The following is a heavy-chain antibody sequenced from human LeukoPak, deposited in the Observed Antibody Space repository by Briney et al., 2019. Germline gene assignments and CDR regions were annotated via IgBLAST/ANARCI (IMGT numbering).Heavy chain of an antibody. D-gene: IGHD3-10*01. Sequence: ASVKVSCKASGYTFTGYYMHWVRQAPGQGLEWMGWINPNSGGTNYAQKFQGRVTMTRDTSISTAYMELSRLRSDDTAVYYCARSMVRGVIIPTAHYWGPGTLVTVSS. J-gene: IGHJ4*02. CDR3: ARSMVRGVIIPTAHY. CDR1: GYTFTGYY. CDR2: INPNSGGT. V-gene: IGHV1-2*02.